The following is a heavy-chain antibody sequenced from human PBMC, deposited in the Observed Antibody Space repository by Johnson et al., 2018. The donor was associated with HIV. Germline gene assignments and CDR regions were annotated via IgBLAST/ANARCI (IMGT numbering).Heavy chain of an antibody. J-gene: IGHJ3*02. D-gene: IGHD4-17*01. CDR3: AKDRTKDYGDYSGDAFDI. Sequence: QVQLVESGGGLVKPGGSLRLSCVASGFSFSDYYMSWIRQAPGKGLEWISFMSSSGSTIYHAESVKGRFTISRDNAKNSLYLQMNSLRAEDTALYYCAKDRTKDYGDYSGDAFDIWGQGTMVSVSS. CDR1: GFSFSDYY. CDR2: MSSSGSTI. V-gene: IGHV3-11*01.